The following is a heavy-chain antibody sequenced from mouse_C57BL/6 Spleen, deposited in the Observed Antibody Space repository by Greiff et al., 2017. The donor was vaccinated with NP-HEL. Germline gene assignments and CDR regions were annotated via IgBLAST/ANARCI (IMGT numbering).Heavy chain of an antibody. CDR2: IDPETGGT. J-gene: IGHJ3*01. V-gene: IGHV1-15*01. CDR1: GYTFTDYE. Sequence: SGAELVRPGASVTLSCKASGYTFTDYEMHWVKQTPVHGLEWIGAIDPETGGTAYNQKFKGKAILTADKSSSTAYMELRSLTSEDSAVYYCTRIGFAYWGQGTLVTVSA. CDR3: TRIGFAY.